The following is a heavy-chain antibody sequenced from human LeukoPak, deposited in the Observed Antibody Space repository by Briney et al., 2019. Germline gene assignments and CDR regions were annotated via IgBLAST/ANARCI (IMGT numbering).Heavy chain of an antibody. D-gene: IGHD5-12*01. CDR1: GGSITSSSYY. Sequence: NPSETLSLTCAISGGSITSSSYYWGWIRQPPGQGLEWIASIFYSGSTYYNPSLKSRVTISVDTSKNQFSLKLSSVTAADTAVYYCARGGGYDTIDYWGQGTLVTVSS. CDR3: ARGGGYDTIDY. CDR2: IFYSGST. V-gene: IGHV4-39*07. J-gene: IGHJ4*02.